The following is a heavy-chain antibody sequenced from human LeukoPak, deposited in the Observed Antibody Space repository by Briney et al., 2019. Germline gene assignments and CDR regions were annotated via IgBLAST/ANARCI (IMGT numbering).Heavy chain of an antibody. V-gene: IGHV4-59*01. CDR2: IYYTGST. Sequence: SETLSLTCTVSGGSISYYYWTWIRQSPGKGLEWIGQIYYTGSTYYNPSLKMRVTISVDTSRNQCSLTLTSVTAADTAVYHCARGGTYNDILSFDPWGQGTLVTVSS. J-gene: IGHJ5*02. D-gene: IGHD3-9*01. CDR3: ARGGTYNDILSFDP. CDR1: GGSISYYY.